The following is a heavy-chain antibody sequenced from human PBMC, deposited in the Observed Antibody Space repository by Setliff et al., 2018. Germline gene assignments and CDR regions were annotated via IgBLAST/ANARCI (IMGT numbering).Heavy chain of an antibody. CDR1: GYDFSSYF. CDR2: INPNSGDT. V-gene: IGHV1-2*02. J-gene: IGHJ3*02. CDR3: VKDPSVYGADSGSI. Sequence: ASVKVSCKSSGYDFSSYFIYWLRKAPGQGLEWMGWINPNSGDTNYSQRFQGRVTMTIDTSTRTVYMELTRLRSDDTALYYCVKDPSVYGADSGSIWGQGTMVTVSS. D-gene: IGHD2-21*02.